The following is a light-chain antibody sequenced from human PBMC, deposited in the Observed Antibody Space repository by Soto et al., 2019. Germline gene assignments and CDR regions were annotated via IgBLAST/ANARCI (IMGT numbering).Light chain of an antibody. V-gene: IGKV1-33*01. CDR3: QQYDNLPPYT. CDR1: QDISNY. Sequence: DIQMTPSPSSLSASVGDRVTITCQASQDISNYLNWYQQKPGKAPKLLIYDASYLETGVPSRFSGSGSGTDFSFTISSLQPEDVATYYCQQYDNLPPYTFGQGTKLAIK. J-gene: IGKJ2*01. CDR2: DAS.